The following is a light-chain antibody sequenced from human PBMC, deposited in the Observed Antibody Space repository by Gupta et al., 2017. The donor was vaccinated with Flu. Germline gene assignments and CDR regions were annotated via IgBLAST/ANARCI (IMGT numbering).Light chain of an antibody. CDR3: QQDHNWFT. CDR2: GAS. J-gene: IGKJ3*01. CDR1: QSVTIN. V-gene: IGKV3-15*01. Sequence: SPATLSVSPGDKATLSCRASQSVTINLAWFQQQPGQAPRLLIYGASTRATGIPARFSGNGSGTTFTLTISSLLSEDFAVYYCQQDHNWFTFGPGTKVDIK.